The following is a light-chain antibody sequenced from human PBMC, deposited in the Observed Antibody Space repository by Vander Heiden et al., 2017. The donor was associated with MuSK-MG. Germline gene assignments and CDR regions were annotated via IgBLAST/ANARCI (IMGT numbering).Light chain of an antibody. CDR2: AAS. CDR3: QQSYRTPPETLT. CDR1: QSISSY. Sequence: DIQMTQSPSSLSASVGDRVTITCRASQSISSYLNWYQQKPGKAPKLLIYAASSLQSGVPSRFSGSGSGTDFTLTISSLQPEDFATYYCQQSYRTPPETLTCGGGTKVEIK. J-gene: IGKJ4*01. V-gene: IGKV1-39*01.